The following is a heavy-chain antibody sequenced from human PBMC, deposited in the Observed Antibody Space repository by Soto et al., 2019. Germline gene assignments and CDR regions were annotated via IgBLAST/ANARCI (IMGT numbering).Heavy chain of an antibody. J-gene: IGHJ4*02. V-gene: IGHV3-7*03. CDR2: RKKDGSEK. D-gene: IGHD1-26*01. CDR3: ARDWEPIDY. Sequence: GGSLRLSCAASGFTFSTDWMSWVRQAPGKGLEWVANRKKDGSEKYYVDSVKGRFTISRDNAKNSLYLQMSSLRVEDTAVYFCARDWEPIDYWGQGTLVTVSS. CDR1: GFTFSTDW.